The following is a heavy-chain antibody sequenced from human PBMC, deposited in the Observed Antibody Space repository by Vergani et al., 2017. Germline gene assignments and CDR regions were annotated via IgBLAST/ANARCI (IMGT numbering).Heavy chain of an antibody. Sequence: QVQLVESGGGVVQPGRSLRLSCAASGFTFSSYGMHWVRQAPGKGLEWVAVIWYDGSNKYYADSVKGRFTISRDNSKNTLYLRMNSLRAEDTAVYYCARSEGMVRNLGDAFDIWGQGTMVTVSS. D-gene: IGHD3-10*01. J-gene: IGHJ3*02. CDR3: ARSEGMVRNLGDAFDI. CDR2: IWYDGSNK. V-gene: IGHV3-33*01. CDR1: GFTFSSYG.